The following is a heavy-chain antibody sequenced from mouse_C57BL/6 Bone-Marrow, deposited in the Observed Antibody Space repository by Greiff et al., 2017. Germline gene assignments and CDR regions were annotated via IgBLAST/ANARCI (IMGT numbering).Heavy chain of an antibody. CDR2: IYPGDGDT. Sequence: VKLVESGPELVKPGASVKISCKASGYAFSSSWMNWVQQRPGKGLEWIGRIYPGDGDTDYNGKFKGKVTLTADKSTNTGYMQLSSLTSEDSAVYLGARGYFDVWGKGTTVTVSS. CDR1: GYAFSSSW. J-gene: IGHJ1*03. CDR3: ARGYFDV. V-gene: IGHV1-82*01.